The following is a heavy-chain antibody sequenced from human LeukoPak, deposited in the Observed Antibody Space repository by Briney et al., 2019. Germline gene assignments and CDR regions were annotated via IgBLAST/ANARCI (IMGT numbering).Heavy chain of an antibody. D-gene: IGHD3-10*01. CDR1: GFTFSSHS. CDR2: ISSSSIYI. V-gene: IGHV3-21*01. Sequence: GGSLRLSCAASGFTFSSHSMNWVRQAPGKGLEWVSSISSSSIYIYYADSVKGRFTISRDNAKNSLYLQMNSLRAEDTAVYYCVPDGSGSYYRFYFDYWGQGTLVTVSS. CDR3: VPDGSGSYYRFYFDY. J-gene: IGHJ4*02.